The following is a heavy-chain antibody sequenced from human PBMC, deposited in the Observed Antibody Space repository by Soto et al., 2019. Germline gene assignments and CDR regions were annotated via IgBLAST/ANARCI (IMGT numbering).Heavy chain of an antibody. D-gene: IGHD4-4*01. Sequence: SETLSLTCTVSGGSISSYYWSWIRQPPGKGLEWIGYIYYSGSTNYNPSLKSRVTISVDTSKNQFSLKLSSVTAADTAVYYCAYSNYGGRYYYYGMDVWGQGTTVTVSS. J-gene: IGHJ6*02. CDR1: GGSISSYY. CDR2: IYYSGST. V-gene: IGHV4-59*01. CDR3: AYSNYGGRYYYYGMDV.